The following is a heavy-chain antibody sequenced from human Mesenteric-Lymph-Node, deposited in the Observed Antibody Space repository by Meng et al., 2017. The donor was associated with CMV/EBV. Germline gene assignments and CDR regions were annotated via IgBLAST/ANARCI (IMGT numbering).Heavy chain of an antibody. CDR3: ARGGDYVWGSYRYSYYGMDV. V-gene: IGHV3-74*01. D-gene: IGHD3-16*02. CDR1: GFTFSSYW. Sequence: GGSLRLSCAASGFTFSSYWMHWVRQAPGKGLVWVSRINSDGSSTSYADSVKGRFTISRDNAKNTLYLQMNSLRAEDTAVYYCARGGDYVWGSYRYSYYGMDVWGQGTTVTVSS. J-gene: IGHJ6*02. CDR2: INSDGSST.